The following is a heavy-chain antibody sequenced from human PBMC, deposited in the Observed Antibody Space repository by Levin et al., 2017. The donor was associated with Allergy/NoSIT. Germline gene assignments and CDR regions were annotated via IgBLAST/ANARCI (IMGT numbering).Heavy chain of an antibody. CDR2: IYYSGST. CDR1: GGSISSYY. V-gene: IGHV4-59*01. D-gene: IGHD7-27*01. CDR3: AGLGIGYYYGMDV. Sequence: SETLSLTCTVSGGSISSYYWSWIRQPPGKGLEWIGYIYYSGSTNYNPSLKSRVTISVDTSKNQFSLKLSSVTAADTAVYYCAGLGIGYYYGMDVWGQGTTVTVSS. J-gene: IGHJ6*02.